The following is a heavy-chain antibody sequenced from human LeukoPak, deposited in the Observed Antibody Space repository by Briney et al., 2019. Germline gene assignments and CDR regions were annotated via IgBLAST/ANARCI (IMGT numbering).Heavy chain of an antibody. Sequence: PGGSLRLSCAASGFPFSEYSMNWVRQAPGKGLEWISYIGISSGNTKYADSVKGRFTISRDNARNSLYLQMSSLRAEDTAVYYCATYTHWVAGDVWGQETTVTVSS. CDR2: IGISSGNT. J-gene: IGHJ6*02. V-gene: IGHV3-11*06. CDR1: GFPFSEYS. CDR3: ATYTHWVAGDV. D-gene: IGHD3-16*01.